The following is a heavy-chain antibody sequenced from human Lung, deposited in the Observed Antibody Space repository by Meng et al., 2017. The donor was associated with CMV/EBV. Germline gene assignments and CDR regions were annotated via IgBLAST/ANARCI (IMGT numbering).Heavy chain of an antibody. CDR3: ARSVGCSSTYCYTYTSSWYPDS. Sequence: SETLSLTCTVSGGSITSVGYYWTWIRQHPGKGLEWIGYIYYSGGTNYNPSLQSRVTISVDTSKNQFSLKLSSVTAADTAMYYCARSVGCSSTYCYTYTSSWYPDSWGQGTLVTVSS. CDR1: GGSITSVGYY. J-gene: IGHJ4*02. V-gene: IGHV4-31*03. D-gene: IGHD6-13*01. CDR2: IYYSGGT.